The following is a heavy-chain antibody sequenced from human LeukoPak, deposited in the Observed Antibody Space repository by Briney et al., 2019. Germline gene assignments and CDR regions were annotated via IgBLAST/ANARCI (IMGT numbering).Heavy chain of an antibody. D-gene: IGHD3-3*01. CDR1: GYTFTVYY. V-gene: IGHV1-2*02. J-gene: IGHJ4*02. Sequence: GASVKVSCKASGYTFTVYYMHWVRQAPGQGLEWMGWINPNSGGTNYAQKFQGRVTMTRDTSISTAYMELSRLRSDDTAVYYCARVPNFATYYDFWSGVVHYDYWGQGTLVTVSS. CDR2: INPNSGGT. CDR3: ARVPNFATYYDFWSGVVHYDY.